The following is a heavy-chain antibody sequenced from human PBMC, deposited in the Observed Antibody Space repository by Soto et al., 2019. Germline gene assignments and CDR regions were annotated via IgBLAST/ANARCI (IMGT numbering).Heavy chain of an antibody. CDR3: AKDGGIVSTAEYFQH. D-gene: IGHD2-15*01. CDR2: ISYDGSNK. CDR1: GFTFSSYG. V-gene: IGHV3-30*18. J-gene: IGHJ1*01. Sequence: LRLSCAASGFTFSSYGMHWVRQAPGKGLEWVAVISYDGSNKYYADSVKGRFTISRDNSKNTLYLQMNSLRAEDTAVYYCAKDGGIVSTAEYFQHWGQGTLVTVSS.